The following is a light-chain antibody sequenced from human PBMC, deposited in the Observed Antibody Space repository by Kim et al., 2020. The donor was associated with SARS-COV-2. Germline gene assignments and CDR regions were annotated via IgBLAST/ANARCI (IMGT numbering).Light chain of an antibody. J-gene: IGLJ2*01. CDR1: IGSIASNY. CDR3: QSYDSSNHVV. Sequence: TVTLSCTGTIGSIASNYVQWYQQRPGSAPTTVIYEANQRPSGVPDRFSGSIDSSSNSASLTISGLKTEDEADYYCQSYDSSNHVVFGVGTQLTVL. CDR2: EAN. V-gene: IGLV6-57*02.